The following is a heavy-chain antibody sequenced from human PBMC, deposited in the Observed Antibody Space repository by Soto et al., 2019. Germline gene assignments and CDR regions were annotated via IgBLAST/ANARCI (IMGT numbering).Heavy chain of an antibody. CDR3: ASYHGSNWLDP. D-gene: IGHD1-1*01. CDR2: IYYSGSN. CDR1: GGSVSSGSYY. V-gene: IGHV4-61*01. J-gene: IGHJ5*02. Sequence: PSETLSLTCTVSGGSVSSGSYYWSWIRQPPGKGLEWIGYIYYSGSNNYNPSLKSRVTISVDTSKNQFSLKLSSVTAADTAVYYCASYHGSNWLDPWGQGTLVTVSS.